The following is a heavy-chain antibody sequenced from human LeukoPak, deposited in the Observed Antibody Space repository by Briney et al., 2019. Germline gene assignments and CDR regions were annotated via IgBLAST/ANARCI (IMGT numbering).Heavy chain of an antibody. CDR1: AYKFPNYW. CDR2: IYPGDSDT. V-gene: IGHV5-51*01. J-gene: IGHJ6*01. D-gene: IGHD3-3*01. Sequence: GASLQISSNGSAYKFPNYWIGWVRQMPGKGLGWLGIIYPGDSDTRYSPSFQGRVTISADKSINTAYLQWSSLKALDTAMYYCAIQRSGYMNGLDVWGQGTTVIVSS. CDR3: AIQRSGYMNGLDV.